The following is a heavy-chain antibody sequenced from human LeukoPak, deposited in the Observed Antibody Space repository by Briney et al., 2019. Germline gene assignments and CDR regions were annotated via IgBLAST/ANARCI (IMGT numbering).Heavy chain of an antibody. CDR3: ARDQDTSFDY. J-gene: IGHJ4*02. CDR1: GGSFSGYY. V-gene: IGHV4-34*01. Sequence: PSETLSLTCAVHGGSFSGYYWSWIRQPPGKGLEWIGEINHSGSTNYNPSLKSRVTISVDTSKNQFSLKLSSVTAADTAVYYCARDQDTSFDYWGQGTLVTVSS. CDR2: INHSGST.